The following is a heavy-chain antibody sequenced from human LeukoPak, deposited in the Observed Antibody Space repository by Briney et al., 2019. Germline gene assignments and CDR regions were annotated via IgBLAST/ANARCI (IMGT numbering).Heavy chain of an antibody. CDR3: ARSSAAGTFAAGKGY. V-gene: IGHV1-18*01. D-gene: IGHD6-13*01. CDR1: GYTFTSYG. Sequence: ASVKVSCEASGYTFTSYGISWVRQAPGQGLEWMGWISAYNGNTNYAQKLQGRVTMTTDTSTSTAYMELRSLRSDDTAVYYCARSSAAGTFAAGKGYWGQGTLVTVSS. J-gene: IGHJ4*02. CDR2: ISAYNGNT.